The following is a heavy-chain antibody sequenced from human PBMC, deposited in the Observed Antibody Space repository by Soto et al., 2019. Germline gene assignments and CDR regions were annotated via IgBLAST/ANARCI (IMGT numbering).Heavy chain of an antibody. CDR2: ISYDGSNK. J-gene: IGHJ4*02. CDR3: ASTYSSSGVYFDY. Sequence: QVQLVESGGGVVQPGRSLRLSCAASGFTFSSYAMHWVRQAPGKGLEWVAVISYDGSNKYYADPVKGRFTISRDNSKNTLYLQMNSLRAEDTAVYYCASTYSSSGVYFDYWGQGTLVTVSS. CDR1: GFTFSSYA. D-gene: IGHD6-13*01. V-gene: IGHV3-30-3*01.